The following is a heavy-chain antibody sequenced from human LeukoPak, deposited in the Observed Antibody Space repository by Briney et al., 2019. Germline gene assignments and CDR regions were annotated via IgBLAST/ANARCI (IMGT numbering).Heavy chain of an antibody. J-gene: IGHJ4*02. Sequence: PSETLSLTCNVSGGSFSSYFWTWIRQPAGKGLEWIGRIHASGTTNYNSSLKSRVSMSVDTSKNQFSLKLTSVTAADTAVYFCARDGADVYGRAFDYWGQGTLVSVSS. CDR1: GGSFSSYF. D-gene: IGHD3-10*01. CDR2: IHASGTT. CDR3: ARDGADVYGRAFDY. V-gene: IGHV4-4*07.